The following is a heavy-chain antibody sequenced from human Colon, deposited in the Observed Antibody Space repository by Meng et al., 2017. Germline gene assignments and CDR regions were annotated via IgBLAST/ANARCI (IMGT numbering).Heavy chain of an antibody. CDR2: INPRTGDT. V-gene: IGHV1-2*06. CDR3: ARESADGGSFDL. D-gene: IGHD2-15*01. CDR1: GYTLY. Sequence: QVQLVRAGAEVKKPGASVTVSCKASGYTLYIHWVRLRPGEGLEWMGRINPRTGDTKSAQSFQGRVTMTRDTSTTTFSMDLRSLTTDDSAIYFCARESADGGSFDLWGQGTLVTVSS. J-gene: IGHJ4*02.